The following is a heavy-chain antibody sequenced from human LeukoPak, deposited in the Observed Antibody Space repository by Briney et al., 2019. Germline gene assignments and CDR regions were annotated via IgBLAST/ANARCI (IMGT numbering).Heavy chain of an antibody. V-gene: IGHV4-59*11. CDR2: IYYSGST. CDR1: GGSMSSHY. D-gene: IGHD3-22*01. CDR3: ARDDRSGYSTLGY. J-gene: IGHJ4*02. Sequence: SETLSLTCKVSGGSMSSHYWSWIRQPPGKGLEWIGDIYYSGSTNYNPSLNSRVTISLDTSKNQFSLNLRSVTAADTAVYYCARDDRSGYSTLGYWGQGTLVTVSS.